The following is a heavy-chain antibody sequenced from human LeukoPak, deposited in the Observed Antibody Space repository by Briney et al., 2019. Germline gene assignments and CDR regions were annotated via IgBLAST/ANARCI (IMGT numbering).Heavy chain of an antibody. D-gene: IGHD3-3*01. Sequence: PSETLSLTCTVSGGSISTYYGSWIRQPAGKGLELIGRLSSSGTTNYNTSLKSRVTMSVDTSTNQLSLNLTSVTAADTAVYYCAREVSASDYYRAYDYWGQGTLVTVSS. CDR1: GGSISTYY. V-gene: IGHV4-4*07. J-gene: IGHJ4*02. CDR2: LSSSGTT. CDR3: AREVSASDYYRAYDY.